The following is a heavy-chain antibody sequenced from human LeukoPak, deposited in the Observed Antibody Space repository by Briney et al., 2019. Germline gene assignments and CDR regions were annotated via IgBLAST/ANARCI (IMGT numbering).Heavy chain of an antibody. D-gene: IGHD6-13*01. V-gene: IGHV4-39*01. Sequence: SETLSLTCTVSGGSISSSSYYWGWIRQPPGKGLEWIGSIYYSGSTYYNPSLKSRVTISVDTSRNQFSLKLSSVTAADTAVYYCARCGEQQLGDPFDYWGQGTLVPPPQ. CDR1: GGSISSSSYY. CDR2: IYYSGST. J-gene: IGHJ4*02. CDR3: ARCGEQQLGDPFDY.